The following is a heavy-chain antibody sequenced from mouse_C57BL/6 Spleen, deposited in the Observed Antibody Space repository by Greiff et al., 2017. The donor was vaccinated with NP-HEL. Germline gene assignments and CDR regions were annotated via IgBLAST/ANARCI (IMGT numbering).Heavy chain of an antibody. D-gene: IGHD1-1*01. J-gene: IGHJ2*01. CDR3: ARRGYYGSSSYYFDY. CDR2: IYPGDGDT. V-gene: IGHV1-82*01. CDR1: GYAFSSSW. Sequence: VQLQQSGPELVKPGASVKISCKASGYAFSSSWMNWVKQRPGKGLEWIGRIYPGDGDTNYNGKFKGKATLTADKSSSTAYMQLSSLTSEDSAVYFCARRGYYGSSSYYFDYWGQGTTLTVSS.